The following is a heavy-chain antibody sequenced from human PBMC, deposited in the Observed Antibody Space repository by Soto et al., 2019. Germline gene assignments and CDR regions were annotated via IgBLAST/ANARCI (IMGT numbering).Heavy chain of an antibody. Sequence: GGSLRLSCEVSGFSFTTYGMNWVRQAPDKGLEWVSTIGRGGDTFYADSVKGRFTISRDISKNTLFLQMNSLRAEDTALYFCAKDGTTAGIHYYGMDVWGQGTTVTVSS. V-gene: IGHV3-23*01. CDR2: IGRGGDT. D-gene: IGHD2-2*02. CDR3: AKDGTTAGIHYYGMDV. J-gene: IGHJ6*02. CDR1: GFSFTTYG.